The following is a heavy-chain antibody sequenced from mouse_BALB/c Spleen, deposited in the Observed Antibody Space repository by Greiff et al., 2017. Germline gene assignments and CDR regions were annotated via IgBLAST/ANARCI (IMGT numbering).Heavy chain of an antibody. Sequence: EVKLVESGGGLVKPGGSLKLSCAASGFTFSSYTMSWVRQTPEKRLEWVATISSGGGNTYYPDSVKGRFTISRDNAKNNLYLQMSSLRSEDTALYYCARDYYGSSPFAYWGQGTLVTVSA. CDR2: ISSGGGNT. CDR1: GFTFSSYT. V-gene: IGHV5-9*03. J-gene: IGHJ3*01. D-gene: IGHD1-1*01. CDR3: ARDYYGSSPFAY.